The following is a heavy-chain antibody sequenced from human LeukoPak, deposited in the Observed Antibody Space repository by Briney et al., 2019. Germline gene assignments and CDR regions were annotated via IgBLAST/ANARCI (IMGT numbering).Heavy chain of an antibody. J-gene: IGHJ5*02. D-gene: IGHD3-10*01. CDR1: GGSISSYY. V-gene: IGHV4-59*12. Sequence: SETLSLTCTVSGGSISSYYGSWIRQPPGKGLEWIGYIYYSGSTNYNPSLKRRVTISLDTSKNQFSLKLSSVTATDTAVYYCAKSLYGSGSYYNWFDPWGQGTLVTVSS. CDR3: AKSLYGSGSYYNWFDP. CDR2: IYYSGST.